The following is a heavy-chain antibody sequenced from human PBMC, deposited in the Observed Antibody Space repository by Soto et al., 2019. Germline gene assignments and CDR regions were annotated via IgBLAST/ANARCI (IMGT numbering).Heavy chain of an antibody. Sequence: LSLTCSVSGDSTSTVDYFWAWVRQPPGQALEYIGYIYKSATTYYNPSFESRVAISLDTSKSQFSLNVTSLTAADTAVYFCARGRYCLTGRCFPNWFDSWGQGTPVTVSS. CDR2: IYKSATT. CDR3: ARGRYCLTGRCFPNWFDS. J-gene: IGHJ5*01. CDR1: GDSTSTVDYF. V-gene: IGHV4-30-4*01. D-gene: IGHD2-15*01.